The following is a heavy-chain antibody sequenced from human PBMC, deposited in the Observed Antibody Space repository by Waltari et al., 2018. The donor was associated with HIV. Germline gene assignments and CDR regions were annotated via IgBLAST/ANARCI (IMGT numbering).Heavy chain of an antibody. CDR1: GGTFRSYA. J-gene: IGHJ4*02. CDR3: ASPPAGNGYSGYAR. Sequence: QVQLVQSGAEVKTPGSSVKVPCKASGGTFRSYAYSWVRHAPVQGLGWMGGSIPSFGTANDAQKFQGRVTITADESTSTSYMELSSRRSEDTAVYYCASPPAGNGYSGYARWGQGTLVTVSS. V-gene: IGHV1-69*01. D-gene: IGHD5-12*01. CDR2: SIPSFGTA.